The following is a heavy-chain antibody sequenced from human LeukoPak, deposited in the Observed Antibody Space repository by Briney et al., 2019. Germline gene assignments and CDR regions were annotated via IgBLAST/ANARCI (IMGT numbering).Heavy chain of an antibody. D-gene: IGHD1-7*01. J-gene: IGHJ5*02. CDR1: GFTVSSNY. V-gene: IGHV3-53*01. Sequence: GGSLRLSCAASGFTVSSNYMNWVRQAPGKGLERVSFISGGGNTYYADSVKGRFTISRDSSKNTLYLQMNNLRAEDTAVYYCARGYTDSENYFDPWGQGTLVTASS. CDR3: ARGYTDSENYFDP. CDR2: ISGGGNT.